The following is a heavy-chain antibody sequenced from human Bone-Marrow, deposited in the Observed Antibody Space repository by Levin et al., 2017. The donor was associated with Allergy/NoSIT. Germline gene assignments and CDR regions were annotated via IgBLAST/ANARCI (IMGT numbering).Heavy chain of an antibody. V-gene: IGHV3-21*01. J-gene: IGHJ6*02. Sequence: GGSLRLSCAASGFTFKSYDMHWVRQAPGKGLEWVSSIRSAGTYIHYADSVKGRFTISRDNANNSLSLEMNSLTSEDTALYYCARGGGSQKGGLDVWGQGTTVTVSS. D-gene: IGHD1-26*01. CDR1: GFTFKSYD. CDR2: IRSAGTYI. CDR3: ARGGGSQKGGLDV.